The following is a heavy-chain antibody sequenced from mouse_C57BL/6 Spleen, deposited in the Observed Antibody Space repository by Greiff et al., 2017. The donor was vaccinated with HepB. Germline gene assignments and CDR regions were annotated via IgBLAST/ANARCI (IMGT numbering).Heavy chain of an antibody. CDR3: TGQLRGWFAY. J-gene: IGHJ3*01. D-gene: IGHD3-2*02. Sequence: VQLQQSGAELVRPGASVKLSCTASGFNIKDDYMHWVKQRPEQGLEWIGWIDPENGDTEYASKFQGKATITADTSSNTAYLKLSSLTSEDTAVYYCTGQLRGWFAYWGQGTLVTVSA. V-gene: IGHV14-4*01. CDR2: IDPENGDT. CDR1: GFNIKDDY.